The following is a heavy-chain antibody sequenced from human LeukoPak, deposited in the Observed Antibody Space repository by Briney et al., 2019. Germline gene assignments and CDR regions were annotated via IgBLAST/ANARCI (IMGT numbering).Heavy chain of an antibody. D-gene: IGHD2-15*01. Sequence: SETLSLTCVVYGGSFSGYYWSWIRQPPGRGLEWIGEINHSGSTNYNPSLKSRVTISVDTSKNQFSLKLSSVTAADTAVYYCARGGLYCSGGSCYLDYWGQGTLVTVSS. J-gene: IGHJ4*02. CDR3: ARGGLYCSGGSCYLDY. CDR1: GGSFSGYY. CDR2: INHSGST. V-gene: IGHV4-34*01.